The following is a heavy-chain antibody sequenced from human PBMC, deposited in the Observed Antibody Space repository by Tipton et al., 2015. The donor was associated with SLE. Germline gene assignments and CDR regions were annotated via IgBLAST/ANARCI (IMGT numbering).Heavy chain of an antibody. D-gene: IGHD3-16*02. CDR2: ISYDGSNK. Sequence: RSLRLSCAASGFTFSSYAMHWVRQAPGKGLEWVAVISYDGSNKYYADSVKGRFTISRDNSKNTLYLQMNSLRAEDTAVYYCARESSAVIIFDYWGQGTLVTVSS. CDR3: ARESSAVIIFDY. CDR1: GFTFSSYA. V-gene: IGHV3-30-3*01. J-gene: IGHJ4*02.